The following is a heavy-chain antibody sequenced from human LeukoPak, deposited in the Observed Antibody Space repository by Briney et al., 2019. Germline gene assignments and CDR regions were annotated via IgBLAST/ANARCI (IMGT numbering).Heavy chain of an antibody. CDR3: ARQGMSTSSGYFLFDF. J-gene: IGHJ4*02. CDR1: GGSISSSSDY. CDR2: IYYSRST. D-gene: IGHD6-19*01. Sequence: SETLSLTCSVSGGSISSSSDYWGWIRQPPGKGLECIGSIYYSRSTYYNPSLKSRVTLSVDASKNQCSLTLWSVTAADTAVYYCARQGMSTSSGYFLFDFWGQGTLVTVSS. V-gene: IGHV4-39*01.